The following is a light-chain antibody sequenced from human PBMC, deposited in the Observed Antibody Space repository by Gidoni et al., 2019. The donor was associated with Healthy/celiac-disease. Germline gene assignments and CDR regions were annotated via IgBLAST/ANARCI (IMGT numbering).Light chain of an antibody. CDR1: QTLLHSNGYTY. CDR2: LCS. V-gene: IGKV2-28*01. Sequence: DIVMIQSPLSLPVTPGEPASISCRSSQTLLHSNGYTYLDWYLPKPGQSPQLLIYLCSNRAAGVPDRFSGSGSGTDFTRKSSRVEAEDVGFYYCMQALQPYTFXEXTKLXIK. CDR3: MQALQPYT. J-gene: IGKJ2*01.